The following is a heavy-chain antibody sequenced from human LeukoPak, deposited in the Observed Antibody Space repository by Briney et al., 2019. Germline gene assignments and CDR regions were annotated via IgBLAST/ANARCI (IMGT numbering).Heavy chain of an antibody. V-gene: IGHV3-23*01. Sequence: GGSLRLSCAASGFTFSSYGMSWVRQAPGKGLEWVSAISGSGGSTYYADSVKGRFTISRDNSKNTLYLQMNSLRAEDTAVYYCAKKTAADSSGYSLDYWGQGTLVTVSS. J-gene: IGHJ4*02. CDR3: AKKTAADSSGYSLDY. D-gene: IGHD3-22*01. CDR2: ISGSGGST. CDR1: GFTFSSYG.